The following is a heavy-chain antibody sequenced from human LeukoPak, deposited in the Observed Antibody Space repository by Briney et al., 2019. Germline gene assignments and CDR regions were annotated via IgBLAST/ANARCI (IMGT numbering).Heavy chain of an antibody. CDR1: GGSISGHY. V-gene: IGHV4-59*11. CDR3: ARDKYFLY. Sequence: KPSETLSLTYTVSGGSISGHYWTWIRQPPGKGLEWIGYIYYSGSTNYNPSLKTRVTISVDTSKNQFSLNLSSVTAADTAVYYCARDKYFLYWGQGTLVTVSS. J-gene: IGHJ1*01. CDR2: IYYSGST.